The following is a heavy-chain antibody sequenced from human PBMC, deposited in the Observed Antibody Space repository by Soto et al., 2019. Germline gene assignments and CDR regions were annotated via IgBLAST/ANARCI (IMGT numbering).Heavy chain of an antibody. D-gene: IGHD6-13*01. Sequence: XETLSLTCAVYGWSLSGYYWSWIRQPPGKGLEWIGEINHSGSTNYNPSLKSRVTISVDTSKNQFSLKLSSVTAADTAVYYCARGRKDYSSSWYVDWGQGTLVTVSS. CDR3: ARGRKDYSSSWYVD. J-gene: IGHJ4*02. CDR1: GWSLSGYY. CDR2: INHSGST. V-gene: IGHV4-34*01.